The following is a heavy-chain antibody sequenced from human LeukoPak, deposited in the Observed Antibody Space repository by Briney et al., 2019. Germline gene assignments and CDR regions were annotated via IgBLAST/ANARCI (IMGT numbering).Heavy chain of an antibody. D-gene: IGHD3-3*01. CDR1: GYTFTSYY. V-gene: IGHV1-46*01. CDR3: AREIEYYDFWSGYPKAQYYFDY. J-gene: IGHJ4*02. Sequence: ASVTVSCKASGYTFTSYYMHWVRQAPGQGLEWMGIINPSGGSTSYAQKFQGRVTMTRDTSTSTAYMELSSLRSEDTAVYYCAREIEYYDFWSGYPKAQYYFDYWGQGTLVTVSS. CDR2: INPSGGST.